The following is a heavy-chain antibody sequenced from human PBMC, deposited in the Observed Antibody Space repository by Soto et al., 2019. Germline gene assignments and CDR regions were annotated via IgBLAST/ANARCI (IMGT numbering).Heavy chain of an antibody. CDR3: ARACSSNSCYDVFDY. CDR2: IYTSGST. CDR1: GGSISSYY. J-gene: IGHJ4*02. D-gene: IGHD2-2*01. Sequence: QVQLQESGPGLLKPSETLSLTWTVSGGSISSYYWSWIRQPAGKGLEWIGRIYTSGSTNYNPSLKSRVTMSVDTSKNQFSLKLSSVTAPDTAVYYCARACSSNSCYDVFDYWGQGTLVTVSS. V-gene: IGHV4-4*07.